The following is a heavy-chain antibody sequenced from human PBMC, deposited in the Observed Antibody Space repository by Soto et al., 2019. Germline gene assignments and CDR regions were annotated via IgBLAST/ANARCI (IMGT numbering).Heavy chain of an antibody. CDR1: GFNFTIYA. D-gene: IGHD5-12*01. CDR3: EKRGGVAKRGWFDG. CDR2: ISVSVGDT. Sequence: PGGSLRLSCAASGFNFTIYAMSWVRQCPGKGLEWVSAISVSVGDTYYADSVKGRLTIYRDNSKKTLYLQVNSLRDEETAVYYCEKRGGVAKRGWFDGWGKGNLGTVS. J-gene: IGHJ5*02. V-gene: IGHV3-23*01.